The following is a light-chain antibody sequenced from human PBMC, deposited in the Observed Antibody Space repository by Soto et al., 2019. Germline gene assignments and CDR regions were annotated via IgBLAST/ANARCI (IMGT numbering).Light chain of an antibody. V-gene: IGKV3-20*01. J-gene: IGKJ4*01. CDR1: QSVYKNF. Sequence: EIVLTQSPGTLSLSPGERATLSCRASQSVYKNFLAWYQQKPGQAPRLLINGASNRATGIPDRFSGSGSGTDFSLTIDRLGPDDFAVYFCQQYGSSPPPFGGGTKVAIK. CDR2: GAS. CDR3: QQYGSSPPP.